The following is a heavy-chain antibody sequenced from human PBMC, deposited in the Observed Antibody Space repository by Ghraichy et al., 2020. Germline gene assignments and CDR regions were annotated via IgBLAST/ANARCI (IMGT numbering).Heavy chain of an antibody. J-gene: IGHJ4*02. D-gene: IGHD3-22*01. CDR1: GFTFSRYT. V-gene: IGHV3-21*06. Sequence: GESLNISCVASGFTFSRYTINWVRQAPGKGLEWVSYVSSSSSRIYYADSLKGRFTISRDNAKNSVNLQMNSLRAEDTAVYYCARDSSWVNFDYWGQGTLVTVSS. CDR2: VSSSSSRI. CDR3: ARDSSWVNFDY.